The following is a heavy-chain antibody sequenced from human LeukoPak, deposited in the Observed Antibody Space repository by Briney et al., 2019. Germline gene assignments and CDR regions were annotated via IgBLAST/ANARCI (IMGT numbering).Heavy chain of an antibody. J-gene: IGHJ6*03. CDR3: ARQYDFWSGFGYYYYMDV. Sequence: PGGSLRLSCAASGFTFSSYWMSWVRQAPGKGLEWAANIKQDGSEKYYVDSVKGRFTISRDNAKNSLYLQMNSLRAEDTAVYYCARQYDFWSGFGYYYYMDVWGKGTTVTVSS. V-gene: IGHV3-7*01. D-gene: IGHD3-3*01. CDR1: GFTFSSYW. CDR2: IKQDGSEK.